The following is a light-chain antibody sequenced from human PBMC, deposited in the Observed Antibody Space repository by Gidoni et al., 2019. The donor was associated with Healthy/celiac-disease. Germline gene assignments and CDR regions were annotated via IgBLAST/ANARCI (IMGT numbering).Light chain of an antibody. Sequence: IVLTQSPATLSLSPGERATLSCRASQSVSSYLAWYQQKPGQAPRLLIYDASNRATGIPARFSGSGSGTYFTLTISSLEPEDFAVYYCQQRSNWTLTFGGGTKVEIK. CDR2: DAS. CDR3: QQRSNWTLT. J-gene: IGKJ4*01. V-gene: IGKV3-11*01. CDR1: QSVSSY.